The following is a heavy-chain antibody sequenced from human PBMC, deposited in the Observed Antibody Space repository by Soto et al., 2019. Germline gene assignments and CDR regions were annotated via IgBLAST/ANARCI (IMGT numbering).Heavy chain of an antibody. CDR3: ARPSGYYATSGYYGAFYYYGMDV. Sequence: PGGSLRLSCAASGFSFSTYDMNWVRQAPGKGLEWISYISSSSSTIYYADSVKGRFTISRDNAENSLYLQMTSLRDEDTAVYYCARPSGYYATSGYYGAFYYYGMDVWGQGTTVTVSS. J-gene: IGHJ6*02. CDR2: ISSSSSTI. V-gene: IGHV3-48*02. CDR1: GFSFSTYD. D-gene: IGHD3-22*01.